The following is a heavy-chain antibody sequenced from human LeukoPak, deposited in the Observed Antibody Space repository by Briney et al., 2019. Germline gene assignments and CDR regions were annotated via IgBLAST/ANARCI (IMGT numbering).Heavy chain of an antibody. J-gene: IGHJ3*02. Sequence: GGSLRLSCAASGFTFSSYAMSWVRQAPGKGLEWVSYISSSGSTIYYADSVKGRFTISRDNAKNSLYLQMNSLRAEDTAVYYCARVWSGYYQVAFDIWGQGTMVTVSS. V-gene: IGHV3-48*04. CDR2: ISSSGSTI. CDR3: ARVWSGYYQVAFDI. CDR1: GFTFSSYA. D-gene: IGHD3-3*01.